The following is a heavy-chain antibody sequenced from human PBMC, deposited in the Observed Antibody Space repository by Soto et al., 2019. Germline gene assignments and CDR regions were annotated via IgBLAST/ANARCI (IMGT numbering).Heavy chain of an antibody. Sequence: GGSLRLSCAASGFTFSSYGMHWVRQAPGKGLEWVAVISYDGSNKYYADSVKGRFTISRDNSKNTLYLQMNSLRAEDTAVYYCAKTHDYYDRSGPRQYYYYYYGMDVWGQGTTVTVSS. CDR2: ISYDGSNK. V-gene: IGHV3-30*18. CDR1: GFTFSSYG. J-gene: IGHJ6*02. D-gene: IGHD3-22*01. CDR3: AKTHDYYDRSGPRQYYYYYYGMDV.